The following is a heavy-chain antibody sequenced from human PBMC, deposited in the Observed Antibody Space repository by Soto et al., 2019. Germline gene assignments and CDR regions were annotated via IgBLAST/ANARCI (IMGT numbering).Heavy chain of an antibody. Sequence: SETLSLTCTVSGGSISSYYWSWIRQPPGKGLEWIGYIYYSGSTNYNPSLKSRVTISVDTSKNQFSLKLSSATAADTAVYYCAGGAVAGTRGWFDPWGQGTLVTVSS. CDR1: GGSISSYY. CDR2: IYYSGST. D-gene: IGHD6-19*01. J-gene: IGHJ5*02. CDR3: AGGAVAGTRGWFDP. V-gene: IGHV4-59*01.